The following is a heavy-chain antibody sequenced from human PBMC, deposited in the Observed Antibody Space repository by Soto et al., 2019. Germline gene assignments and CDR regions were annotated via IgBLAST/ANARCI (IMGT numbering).Heavy chain of an antibody. Sequence: GGSLRLSCTASGFTFSSYAMHWVRQAPGKGLEWVAVISYDGSNKYYADSVKGRFTISRDNSKNTLYLQMNSLRAEDTAVYYCARSGGSNWYRDPLYFDYWGQGTLVTVSS. D-gene: IGHD6-13*01. J-gene: IGHJ4*02. V-gene: IGHV3-30-3*01. CDR3: ARSGGSNWYRDPLYFDY. CDR2: ISYDGSNK. CDR1: GFTFSSYA.